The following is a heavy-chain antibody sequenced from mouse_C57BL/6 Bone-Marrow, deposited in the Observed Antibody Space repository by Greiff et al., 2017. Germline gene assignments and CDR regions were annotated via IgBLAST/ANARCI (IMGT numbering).Heavy chain of an antibody. V-gene: IGHV5-4*01. CDR3: ARWGRGLLRLYYFDY. D-gene: IGHD1-1*01. CDR2: ISDGGSYT. Sequence: EVQLVESGGGLVKPGGSLKLSCAASGFTFSSYAMSWVRQTPEKRLEWVATISDGGSYTYYPDNVKGRFTISRDNAKNNLYLQMSHLKSEDTAMYYCARWGRGLLRLYYFDYWGQGTTLTVSS. CDR1: GFTFSSYA. J-gene: IGHJ2*01.